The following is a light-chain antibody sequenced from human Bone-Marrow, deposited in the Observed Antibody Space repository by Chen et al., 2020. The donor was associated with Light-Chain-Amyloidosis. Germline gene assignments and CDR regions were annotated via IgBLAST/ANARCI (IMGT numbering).Light chain of an antibody. V-gene: IGKV4-1*01. CDR1: QSVLHTSSGKNF. Sequence: DIVMTQSPDSLAVSLGEGATINCKSSQSVLHTSSGKNFLPWYQVKPGQPPKLLIYRASPRESGVPDRFSGSGSGTDFTLTSSSLQAEDVAVYYCQQYYSSSITFGQGTRLEIK. CDR3: QQYYSSSIT. J-gene: IGKJ5*01. CDR2: RAS.